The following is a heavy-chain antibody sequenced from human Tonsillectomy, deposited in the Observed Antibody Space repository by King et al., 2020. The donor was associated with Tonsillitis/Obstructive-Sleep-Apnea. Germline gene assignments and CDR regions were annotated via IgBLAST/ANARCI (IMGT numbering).Heavy chain of an antibody. CDR1: GFTFSSYW. Sequence: VQLVESGGGLVQCGGSLRLSCAASGFTFSSYWMSWVRQAPGKGREWVANIKQDGSEKHYVDSVEGRFIISRDNAKNSLYLQMNSLRAEDTAVYYCAGAICSGYPNDSWGQGPLVTVSS. CDR3: AGAICSGYPNDS. J-gene: IGHJ4*02. D-gene: IGHD3-3*01. CDR2: IKQDGSEK. V-gene: IGHV3-7*01.